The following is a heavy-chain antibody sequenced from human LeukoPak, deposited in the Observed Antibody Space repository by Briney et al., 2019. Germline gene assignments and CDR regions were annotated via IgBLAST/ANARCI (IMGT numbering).Heavy chain of an antibody. D-gene: IGHD6-13*01. J-gene: IGHJ4*02. CDR1: GGTFSSYA. CDR2: IIPIFGTA. CDR3: ARDFSSWYERPHTGFDY. V-gene: IGHV1-69*13. Sequence: SAKVSCKASGGTFSSYAISWVRQAPGQGLEWMGGIIPIFGTANYAQKFQGRVTITADESTSTAYMELSSLRSEDTAVYYCARDFSSWYERPHTGFDYWGQGTLVTVSS.